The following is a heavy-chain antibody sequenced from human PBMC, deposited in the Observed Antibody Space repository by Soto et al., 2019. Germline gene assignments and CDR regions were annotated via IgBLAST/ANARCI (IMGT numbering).Heavy chain of an antibody. CDR3: ARGMATVYYFDY. J-gene: IGHJ4*02. V-gene: IGHV1-69*01. Sequence: QVQLVQSGAEVKKPGSSVMVSCKASGGTFSSGYEISWVRQAPGQGLEWMAGIIPIFDTANYAQNFQGRLTITADDSTTTADMELSSLTSDDTAVYYCARGMATVYYFDYWGQGTQVTVSS. D-gene: IGHD4-4*01. CDR2: IIPIFDTA. CDR1: GGTFSSGYE.